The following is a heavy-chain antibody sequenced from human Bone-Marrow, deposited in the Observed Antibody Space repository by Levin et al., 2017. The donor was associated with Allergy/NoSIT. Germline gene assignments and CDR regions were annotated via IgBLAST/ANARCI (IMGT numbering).Heavy chain of an antibody. CDR3: AREQDYYDSSGYYYVYFDY. V-gene: IGHV1-18*01. Sequence: GESLKISCKASGYTFTSYGISWVRQAPGQGLEWMGWISAYNGNTNYAQKLQGRVTMTTDTSTSTAYMELRSLRSDDTAVYYCAREQDYYDSSGYYYVYFDYWGQGTLVTVSS. D-gene: IGHD3-22*01. CDR2: ISAYNGNT. J-gene: IGHJ4*02. CDR1: GYTFTSYG.